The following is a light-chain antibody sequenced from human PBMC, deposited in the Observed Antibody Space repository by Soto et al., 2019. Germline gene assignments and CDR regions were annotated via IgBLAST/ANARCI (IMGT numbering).Light chain of an antibody. V-gene: IGKV1-5*03. CDR3: QQYDSYSVRT. Sequence: DIQMTQSPSTLSASVGDGVTITCRASQTITTSLAWYQQKPGKAPKLLIYKASSLESGVPSRFRGSGSGTEFTLTISSLQPDDFATYYCQQYDSYSVRTFGQGTKVEI. J-gene: IGKJ1*01. CDR2: KAS. CDR1: QTITTS.